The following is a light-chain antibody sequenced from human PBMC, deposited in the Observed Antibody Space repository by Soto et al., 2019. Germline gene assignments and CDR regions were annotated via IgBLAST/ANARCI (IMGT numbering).Light chain of an antibody. CDR2: GAS. V-gene: IGKV3-20*01. CDR1: QSVSSTY. CDR3: QQYGSAPFT. J-gene: IGKJ4*01. Sequence: ETVLTQSPGTLSLSPGERAILSCRASQSVSSTYLAWYQQKPGQAPRLLIYGASSRATGIPDRFSGSGSGTDFTLTISRLEPEDFAVYYCQQYGSAPFTFGGGTKVDIK.